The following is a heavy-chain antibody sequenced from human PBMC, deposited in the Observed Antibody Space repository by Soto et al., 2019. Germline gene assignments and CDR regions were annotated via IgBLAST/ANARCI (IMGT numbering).Heavy chain of an antibody. D-gene: IGHD1-20*01. J-gene: IGHJ5*02. V-gene: IGHV3-23*01. CDR3: AKDHGIRNSLNPPWDS. CDR1: EFTFSSYA. Sequence: GGSLRLSCAASEFTFSSYAMSWVRRAPGKGLEWVSAISAAGATTYYAGSVRGRFTISRDNSKNTLYLQMNSLRVDDTAVYYCAKDHGIRNSLNPPWDSWGRGTLVTVSS. CDR2: ISAAGATT.